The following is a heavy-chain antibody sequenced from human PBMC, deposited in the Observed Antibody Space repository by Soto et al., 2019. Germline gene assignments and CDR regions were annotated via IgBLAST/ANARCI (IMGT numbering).Heavy chain of an antibody. CDR3: TTYDYIWGTDTYRWAY. V-gene: IGHV3-43*01. Sequence: GGSLRLSCAASGFTFDDYTMHWVRQAPGKGLEWVSLISWDGGSTYYADSVKGRFTISRDNSKNSLYLQMNSLKIEDTAVYYCTTYDYIWGTDTYRWAYWGQGTQVTVSS. J-gene: IGHJ4*02. CDR2: ISWDGGST. D-gene: IGHD3-16*01. CDR1: GFTFDDYT.